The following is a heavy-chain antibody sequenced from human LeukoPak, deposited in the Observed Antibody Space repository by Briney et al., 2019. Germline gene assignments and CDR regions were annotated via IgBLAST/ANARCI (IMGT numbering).Heavy chain of an antibody. CDR2: IRYDGSNK. CDR3: ANLVVAATPLDY. Sequence: PGGSLRLSCAASGFTFSSYGMHWVRQAPGKGLEWVAFIRYDGSNKYYADSVKGRFTISRDNSKNTLYLQMNSLRAEDTAVYYCANLVVAATPLDYWGQGTLVTVSS. J-gene: IGHJ4*02. CDR1: GFTFSSYG. V-gene: IGHV3-30*02. D-gene: IGHD2-15*01.